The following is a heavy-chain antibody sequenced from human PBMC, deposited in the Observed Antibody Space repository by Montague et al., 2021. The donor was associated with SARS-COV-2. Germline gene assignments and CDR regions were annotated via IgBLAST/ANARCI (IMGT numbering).Heavy chain of an antibody. J-gene: IGHJ6*02. CDR2: IWYDGSNK. CDR3: ARILSCYYGMDV. CDR1: GFTFSSYG. V-gene: IGHV3-33*01. Sequence: SLSLSCAASGFTFSSYGMHWVRQAPGKGLEWVAVIWYDGSNKYYADSVKGRFTISRDNSKNTLYLQMNSLRAEDTAVYYCARILSCYYGMDVWGQGTTVTVSS. D-gene: IGHD2-15*01.